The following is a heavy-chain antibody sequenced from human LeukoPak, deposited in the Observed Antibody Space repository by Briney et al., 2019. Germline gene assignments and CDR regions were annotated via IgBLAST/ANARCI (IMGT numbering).Heavy chain of an antibody. Sequence: GGSLRLSCAASGFTFSTFEMTWVRQAPGKGLEWVSYIGGSGRDIFYADSVKGRFTISRDNAKNSLYLQMNSLRAEDTAVYYCASSHYSSSWYDYWGQGTLVTVPS. CDR1: GFTFSTFE. CDR3: ASSHYSSSWYDY. V-gene: IGHV3-48*03. CDR2: IGGSGRDI. J-gene: IGHJ4*02. D-gene: IGHD6-13*01.